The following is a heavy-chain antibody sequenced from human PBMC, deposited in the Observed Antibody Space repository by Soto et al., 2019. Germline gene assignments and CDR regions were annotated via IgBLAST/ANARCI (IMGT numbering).Heavy chain of an antibody. CDR1: GYTFTSYY. CDR3: ARESYYDSVGSGMDV. Sequence: QVQLVQSGAEVKKPGASVKVSCKASGYTFTSYYMHWVRQAPGQGLEWMGIINPSDGSTSYAQKFQGRVTMTRDTSTSTVYMELSSLRSEDTAVYYCARESYYDSVGSGMDVWGQGTTVTVSS. J-gene: IGHJ6*02. CDR2: INPSDGST. V-gene: IGHV1-46*01. D-gene: IGHD3-3*01.